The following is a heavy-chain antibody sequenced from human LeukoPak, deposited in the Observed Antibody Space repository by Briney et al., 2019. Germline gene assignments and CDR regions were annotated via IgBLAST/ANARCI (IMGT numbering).Heavy chain of an antibody. CDR3: AREAAVAGGGFDY. V-gene: IGHV4-59*01. Sequence: SETLSLTCTVSGGSISSYYWSWIRQPPGKGLEWIGYIYYSGSTNYNPSLKSRVTISVDTSKNQFSLKLSSVTAADTAVYYCAREAAVAGGGFDYWGQGTLVTVSS. CDR2: IYYSGST. D-gene: IGHD6-19*01. J-gene: IGHJ4*02. CDR1: GGSISSYY.